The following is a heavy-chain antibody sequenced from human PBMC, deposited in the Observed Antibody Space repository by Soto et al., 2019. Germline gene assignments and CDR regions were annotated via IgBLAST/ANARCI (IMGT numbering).Heavy chain of an antibody. V-gene: IGHV6-1*01. CDR3: ARGKLMATIPYYYYYGMDV. CDR1: GDSVSSNSAA. D-gene: IGHD5-12*01. Sequence: SQTLSLTCAISGDSVSSNSAAWNWIRRSPSRGLEWLGRTYYRSKWYNDYAVSVKSRITINPDTSKNQFSLQLNSVTPEDTAVYYCARGKLMATIPYYYYYGMDVWGQGTTVTVSS. J-gene: IGHJ6*02. CDR2: TYYRSKWYN.